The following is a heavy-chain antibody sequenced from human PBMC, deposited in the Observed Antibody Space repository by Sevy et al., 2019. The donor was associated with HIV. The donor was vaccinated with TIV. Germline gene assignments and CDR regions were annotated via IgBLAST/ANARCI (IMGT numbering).Heavy chain of an antibody. CDR3: AKQGGRITIFGVVYYYGMDV. V-gene: IGHV3-30*18. CDR1: GFTFSSYG. D-gene: IGHD3-3*01. Sequence: GGSLRLSCAASGFTFSSYGMHWVRQAPGKGLEWVAVISYDGSNKYYADSVKGRFTISRENSKNTLYLQMNSLRAEDTAVYYCAKQGGRITIFGVVYYYGMDVWGQGTTVTVSS. CDR2: ISYDGSNK. J-gene: IGHJ6*02.